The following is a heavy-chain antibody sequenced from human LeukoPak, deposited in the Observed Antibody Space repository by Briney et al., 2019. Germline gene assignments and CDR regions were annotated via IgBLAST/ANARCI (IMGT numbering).Heavy chain of an antibody. CDR3: ARTTEAHSWRTRYYDYYMDV. CDR1: GDSISNYC. V-gene: IGHV4-59*01. J-gene: IGHJ6*03. CDR2: TYYSGST. D-gene: IGHD6-13*01. Sequence: SETLSLTCAVSGDSISNYCWSWIRQPPGKGLEWIGYTYYSGSTNYNPSLKSRVTISVDTSKNQFSLKLSSVTAADTAVYYCARTTEAHSWRTRYYDYYMDVWGKGTTVTVSS.